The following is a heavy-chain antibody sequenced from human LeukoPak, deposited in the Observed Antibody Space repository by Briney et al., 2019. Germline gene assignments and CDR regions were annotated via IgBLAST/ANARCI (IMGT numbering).Heavy chain of an antibody. D-gene: IGHD3-3*01. CDR1: GFMFSDYA. J-gene: IGHJ4*02. Sequence: PGGSLRLSCVASGFMFSDYAMSWVRQTPGKGLEWVSSISSSGGTTFYADSVKGRFTISRDLFKKTVHLEMKAMRAEDTAVYYYAKDPRPYYDVTMGYWGQGTLVTVSP. CDR2: ISSSGGTT. CDR3: AKDPRPYYDVTMGY. V-gene: IGHV3-23*01.